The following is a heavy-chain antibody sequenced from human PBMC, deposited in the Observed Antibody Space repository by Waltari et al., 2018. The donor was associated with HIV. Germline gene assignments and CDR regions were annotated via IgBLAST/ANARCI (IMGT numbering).Heavy chain of an antibody. V-gene: IGHV3-23*04. CDR2: ISGSGGST. CDR3: AKTTMIVVVPGGAFDI. D-gene: IGHD3-22*01. CDR1: GFTFSSYA. Sequence: EVQLVESGGGLVQPGGSLRLSCAASGFTFSSYAMSWVRQAPGKGLEWVSAISGSGGSTYYADSVKGRFTISRDNSKNTLYLQMNSLRAEDTAVYYCAKTTMIVVVPGGAFDIWGQGTMVTVSS. J-gene: IGHJ3*02.